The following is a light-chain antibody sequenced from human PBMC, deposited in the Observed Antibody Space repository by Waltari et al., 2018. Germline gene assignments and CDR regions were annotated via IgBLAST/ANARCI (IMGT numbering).Light chain of an antibody. CDR3: QQSYSTPLT. J-gene: IGKJ4*01. CDR1: QSVLDPSNSKIS. CDR2: WAS. V-gene: IGKV4-1*01. Sequence: DIVMTQSPDSLAVSLGERATNHCKSSQSVLDPSNSKISVAWYQQRPGQPPNLLIYWASTRQSGVPDRFSGSGSGTEFTLTISSLQPEDFATYYCQQSYSTPLTFGGGTKVEIK.